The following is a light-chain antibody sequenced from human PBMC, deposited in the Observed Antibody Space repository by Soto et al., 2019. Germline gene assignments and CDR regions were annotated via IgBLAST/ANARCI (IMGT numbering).Light chain of an antibody. V-gene: IGKV3-15*01. CDR3: HQYGDSPQT. J-gene: IGKJ1*01. CDR2: AAS. CDR1: QSVSSY. Sequence: EIVMTQSPATLSVSPGERATLSCRASQSVSSYLAWYQQRPGQAPRLLIYAASTRATGIPARFSGSGSGTDFTLTISRLEPEDFAVYFCHQYGDSPQTFGQGTKVDIK.